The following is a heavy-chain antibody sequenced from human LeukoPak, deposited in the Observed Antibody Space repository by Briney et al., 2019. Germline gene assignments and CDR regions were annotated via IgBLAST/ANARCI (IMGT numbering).Heavy chain of an antibody. CDR3: ARSQLRDELLWFGELFDDAFDI. CDR1: GGSISSYY. D-gene: IGHD3-10*01. CDR2: IYYSGST. Sequence: PSETLSLTCTVSGGSISSYYWSWIRQPPGKGLEWIGYIYYSGSTSYNPSLKSRVTISVDTSKNQFSLKLSSVTAADTAVYYCARSQLRDELLWFGELFDDAFDIWGQGTMVTVSS. V-gene: IGHV4-59*01. J-gene: IGHJ3*02.